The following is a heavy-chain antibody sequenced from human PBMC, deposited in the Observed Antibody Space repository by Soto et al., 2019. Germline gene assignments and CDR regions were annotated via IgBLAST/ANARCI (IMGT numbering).Heavy chain of an antibody. Sequence: QVQLVQSGAEVKKPGASVKVSCKASGYTFTSYAMHWVRQAPGQRLEWMGWSNAGNGNTKYSQKFQGRVTITRDTSASTAYMELSSLRSEDTAVYYCARGYGGPASWFDPWGQGTLVTVSS. CDR2: SNAGNGNT. CDR1: GYTFTSYA. CDR3: ARGYGGPASWFDP. D-gene: IGHD3-10*01. V-gene: IGHV1-3*01. J-gene: IGHJ5*02.